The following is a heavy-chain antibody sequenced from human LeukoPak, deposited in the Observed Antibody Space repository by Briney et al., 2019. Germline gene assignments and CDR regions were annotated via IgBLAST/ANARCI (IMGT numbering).Heavy chain of an antibody. CDR2: ISSTSSYI. J-gene: IGHJ4*02. V-gene: IGHV3-21*01. Sequence: PGGSLRLSCAASGFSFSVYEMDWVRQAPGKGLEWVSSISSTSSYIYYADSVKGRFTISRDNAKNSLFPQMNSLRAEDTAVYYCARELMGLTMIVVVNPIDYWGQGTLVTVSS. D-gene: IGHD3-22*01. CDR3: ARELMGLTMIVVVNPIDY. CDR1: GFSFSVYE.